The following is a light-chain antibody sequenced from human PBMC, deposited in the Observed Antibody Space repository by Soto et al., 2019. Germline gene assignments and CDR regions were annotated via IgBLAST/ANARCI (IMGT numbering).Light chain of an antibody. V-gene: IGKV1-39*01. Sequence: DIQMNQSPSAVPASVGDSITITGRASQTLNNYLTWYQQQPGKAPKIXIYAASTLQSGVPSRFSGSGSGAEFTRTISSLQPEDFATDYCQQSFRRLLTFGEGTKVDTK. CDR2: AAS. J-gene: IGKJ4*02. CDR1: QTLNNY. CDR3: QQSFRRLLT.